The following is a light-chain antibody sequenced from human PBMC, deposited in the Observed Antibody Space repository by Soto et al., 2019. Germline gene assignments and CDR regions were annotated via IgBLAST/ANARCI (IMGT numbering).Light chain of an antibody. J-gene: IGLJ2*01. V-gene: IGLV1-40*01. CDR2: VTN. CDR3: QTYDSSLSGSI. Sequence: QSVLTQPPSVSGAPGQRVTISCTGSRSNIGAGYDVHWYQQLPGTAPQLLIFVTNNRPSGVPDRFSGSKSGTSASLAITGLRPEDEADYYCQTYDSSLSGSIFGGGTKLTVL. CDR1: RSNIGAGYD.